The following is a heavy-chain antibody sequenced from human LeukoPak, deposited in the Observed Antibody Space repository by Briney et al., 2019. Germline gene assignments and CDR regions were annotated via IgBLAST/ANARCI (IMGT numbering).Heavy chain of an antibody. CDR3: ARDHAAGYYGWLDP. CDR1: GGSFSDFN. V-gene: IGHV4-34*01. CDR2: IGHNGST. J-gene: IGHJ5*02. D-gene: IGHD3-9*01. Sequence: SETLSLTCAVYGGSFSDFNWTWIRQPPGKGLEWIGEIGHNGSTNYNPSLKGRVTILVDTSKNQFSLKVTSVTAADTAVYYCARDHAAGYYGWLDPWGQGTLVTVSS.